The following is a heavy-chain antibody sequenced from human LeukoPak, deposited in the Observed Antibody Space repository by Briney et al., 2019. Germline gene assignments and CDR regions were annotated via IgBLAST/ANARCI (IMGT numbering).Heavy chain of an antibody. V-gene: IGHV3-30-3*02. J-gene: IGHJ4*02. CDR3: AKKRAPIAAPPRFDY. Sequence: GGSLRLSCAASGFTFSSYAMHWVRQAPGKGLEWVAIISYDGSNKYYADSVKGRFTISRDNSKNTLYLQMNSLRAEDTAVYYCAKKRAPIAAPPRFDYWGQGTLVTVSS. CDR2: ISYDGSNK. CDR1: GFTFSSYA. D-gene: IGHD6-6*01.